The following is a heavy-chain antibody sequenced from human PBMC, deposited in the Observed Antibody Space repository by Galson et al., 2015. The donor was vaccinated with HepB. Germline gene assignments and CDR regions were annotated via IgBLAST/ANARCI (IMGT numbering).Heavy chain of an antibody. J-gene: IGHJ6*02. V-gene: IGHV4-39*01. CDR3: ELWFGELFPYGMDV. Sequence: SETLSLTCTVSGGSISSSSYYWGWIRQPPGKGLEWIGSIYYSGSTYYNPSLKSRVTISVDTSKNQFSLKLSSVTAADTAVYYCELWFGELFPYGMDVWGQGTTVTVSS. CDR1: GGSISSSSYY. D-gene: IGHD3-10*01. CDR2: IYYSGST.